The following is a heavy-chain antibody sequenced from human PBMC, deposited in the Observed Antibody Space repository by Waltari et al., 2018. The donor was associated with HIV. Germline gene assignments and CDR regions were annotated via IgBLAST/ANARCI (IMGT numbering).Heavy chain of an antibody. CDR1: GFSFSSYW. D-gene: IGHD3-22*01. CDR3: ARDLIFLYYDSSGYSDY. V-gene: IGHV3-7*01. J-gene: IGHJ4*02. CDR2: IKQDGSEK. Sequence: EVQLVESGGGLVQPGGSLRLSCAASGFSFSSYWMSWVRQAPGKGLEWVANIKQDGSEKYYVDSVKGRFTISRDNAKKSLYLQMNSLRAEDTAVYYCARDLIFLYYDSSGYSDYWGQGTLVTVSS.